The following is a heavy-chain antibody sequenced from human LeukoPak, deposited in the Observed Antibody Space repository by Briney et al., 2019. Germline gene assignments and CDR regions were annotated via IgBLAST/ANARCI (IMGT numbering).Heavy chain of an antibody. J-gene: IGHJ5*02. D-gene: IGHD2-21*02. CDR3: ARDRGKVTGWFDP. V-gene: IGHV1-2*06. CDR2: INPNSGGT. Sequence: ASVKVSCKASGYTFTGYYMHWVRQAPGQGLEWMGRINPNSGGTNYAQKLQGRVTMTTDTSTSTAYMELRSLRSDDTAVYYCARDRGKVTGWFDPWGQGTLVTVSS. CDR1: GYTFTGYY.